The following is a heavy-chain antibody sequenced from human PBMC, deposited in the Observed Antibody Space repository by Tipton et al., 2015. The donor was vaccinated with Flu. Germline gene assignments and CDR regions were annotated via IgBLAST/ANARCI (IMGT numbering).Heavy chain of an antibody. CDR3: AGRPRSLVAGSYYGMDV. D-gene: IGHD2-15*01. CDR1: GYSFTNYW. J-gene: IGHJ6*02. Sequence: QLVQSGAEVKKPGESLKISCKGSGYSFTNYWIGWARQMPGKGLEWMGLISPGDSDTRYSPSFQGQVTISADNSISPAYLQWNSLKASDTAMYYCAGRPRSLVAGSYYGMDVWGQGTTVTVSS. V-gene: IGHV5-51*01. CDR2: ISPGDSDT.